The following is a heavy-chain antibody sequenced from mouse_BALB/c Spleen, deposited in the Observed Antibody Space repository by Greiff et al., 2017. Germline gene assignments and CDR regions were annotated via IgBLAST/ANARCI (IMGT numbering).Heavy chain of an antibody. J-gene: IGHJ2*01. CDR1: GFTFSSYA. CDR2: ISSGGST. Sequence: EVKLVESGGGLVKPGGSLKLSCAASGFTFSSYAMSWVRQTPEKRLEWVASISSGGSTYYPDSVKGRFTISRDNARNILYLQMSSLRSEDTAMYYCARGKDYVSWGQGTTLTVSS. CDR3: ARGKDYVS. D-gene: IGHD2-4*01. V-gene: IGHV5-6-5*01.